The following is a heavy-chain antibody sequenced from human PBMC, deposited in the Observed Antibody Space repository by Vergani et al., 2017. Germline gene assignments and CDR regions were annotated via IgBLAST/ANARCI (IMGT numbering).Heavy chain of an antibody. CDR3: AGGAARRDWFDP. CDR1: GGNFSSYA. CDR2: IIPIFGTA. D-gene: IGHD6-6*01. J-gene: IGHJ5*02. V-gene: IGHV1-69*13. Sequence: QVQLVQSGAEVKKPGSSVQVSCKSSGGNFSSYAISWVRQAPGQGLEWVGGIIPIFGTANYAQKFQGRVTITADESTRTAYMELSSLRSEDTAVYYCAGGAARRDWFDPWGQGTLVTVSS.